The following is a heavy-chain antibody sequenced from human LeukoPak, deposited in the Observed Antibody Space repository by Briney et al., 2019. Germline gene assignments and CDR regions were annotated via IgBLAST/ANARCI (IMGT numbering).Heavy chain of an antibody. CDR3: ARDVGGYAFDY. D-gene: IGHD5-12*01. CDR1: GFTFSSYT. V-gene: IGHV3-30*04. J-gene: IGHJ4*02. Sequence: PGGSLRLSCVASGFTFSSYTLHWVRQAPGKGLEWVAVMSYDGSHKFHADSVKGRFTISRDNSKNTLYLQMNSLGAEDTAIYFCARDVGGYAFDYWGQGTLVTVSS. CDR2: MSYDGSHK.